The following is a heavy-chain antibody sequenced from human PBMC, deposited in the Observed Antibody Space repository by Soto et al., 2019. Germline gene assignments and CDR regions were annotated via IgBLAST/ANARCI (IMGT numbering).Heavy chain of an antibody. CDR1: GFTFSSYA. V-gene: IGHV3-23*01. CDR2: ISDSGTGT. Sequence: EVQILESGGGLVQPGGSLRLSCAASGFTFSSYAMYWVRQAPGKGLAWVSGISDSGTGTYYADSVKGRFAISRDNSKNTVYLQMKSLRAEDTAVYYCAKDHTVVIRDAFDIWGQGTMVNVSS. D-gene: IGHD3-22*01. CDR3: AKDHTVVIRDAFDI. J-gene: IGHJ3*02.